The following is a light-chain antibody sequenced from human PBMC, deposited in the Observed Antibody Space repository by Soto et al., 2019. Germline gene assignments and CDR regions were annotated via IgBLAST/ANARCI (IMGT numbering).Light chain of an antibody. V-gene: IGLV1-44*01. CDR1: SSNSGSNT. CDR2: SSN. Sequence: QSLLTQPPSASGTPGQRVTITCSGSSSNSGSNTVDWYQQLPGTAPKLLIYSSNQRPSGVPDRYSGSKSGTSASLAISGLQSEDEADYYCAAWDDRLNGPVFGGGTKLTVL. CDR3: AAWDDRLNGPV. J-gene: IGLJ2*01.